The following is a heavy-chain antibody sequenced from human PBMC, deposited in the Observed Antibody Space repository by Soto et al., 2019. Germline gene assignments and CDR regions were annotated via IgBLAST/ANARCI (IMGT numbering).Heavy chain of an antibody. CDR3: ARDPPGLGSYSYDH. CDR1: GFTVSSNF. V-gene: IGHV3-66*01. Sequence: EVQLVESGGGLVQPGGSLRLSCAASGFTVSSNFMSWFRQPPGKGLEWISVIGTTDGTYYAGSVKGRFTISTDNFKNTLYLQMNSLRAEDMAVYFCARDPPGLGSYSYDHWGQGTLVTVSS. D-gene: IGHD3-10*01. CDR2: IGTTDGT. J-gene: IGHJ4*02.